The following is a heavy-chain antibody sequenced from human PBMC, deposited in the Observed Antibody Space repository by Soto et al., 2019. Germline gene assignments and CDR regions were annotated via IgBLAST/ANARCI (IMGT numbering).Heavy chain of an antibody. Sequence: SETLSLTCAVYGGSFSGYYWSWIRQPPGKGLKWIGEINHSGSTNYNPSLKSRVTISVDTSKNQFSLKLSSVTAADTAVYYCARKGGYCSGGSCYGSRWFDPWGQGTLVTVSS. CDR3: ARKGGYCSGGSCYGSRWFDP. CDR1: GGSFSGYY. V-gene: IGHV4-34*01. J-gene: IGHJ5*02. D-gene: IGHD2-15*01. CDR2: INHSGST.